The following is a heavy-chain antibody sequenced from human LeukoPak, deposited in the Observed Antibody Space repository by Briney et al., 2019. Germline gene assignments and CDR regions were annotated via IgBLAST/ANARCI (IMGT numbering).Heavy chain of an antibody. CDR3: ARDCPYGSGSFNDAFDI. V-gene: IGHV1-18*01. CDR1: GYTFTSYG. Sequence: ASVKVSCKASGYTFTSYGISWVRQAPGQGREWMGWISAYNVNTNYAQKLQGRVTITRDTSTSTVYMELSSLRSEDTAVYYCARDCPYGSGSFNDAFDIWGQGTMVTVSS. D-gene: IGHD3-10*01. J-gene: IGHJ3*02. CDR2: ISAYNVNT.